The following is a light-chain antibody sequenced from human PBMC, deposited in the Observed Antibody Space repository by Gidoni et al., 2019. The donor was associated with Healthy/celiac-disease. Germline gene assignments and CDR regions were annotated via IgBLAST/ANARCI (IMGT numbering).Light chain of an antibody. V-gene: IGKV1-39*01. CDR2: AAS. J-gene: IGKJ3*01. CDR1: QSISSS. Sequence: DIQLTQSPSSLSASVGDRVTITCRASQSISSSLNWYQQKPGKAPRLLIYAASSLQSGDPSRFSGSGSGTDFTLTISSLQPEDVATYYCQQSYSTPGITFGPGTKVDIK. CDR3: QQSYSTPGIT.